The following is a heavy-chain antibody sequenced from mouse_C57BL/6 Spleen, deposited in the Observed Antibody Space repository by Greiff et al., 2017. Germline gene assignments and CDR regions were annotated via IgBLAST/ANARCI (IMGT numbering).Heavy chain of an antibody. V-gene: IGHV10-3*01. J-gene: IGHJ2*01. CDR2: IRSKSSNYAT. CDR1: GFTFNTYG. Sequence: EVQLVESGGGLVQPKGSLKLSCAASGFTFNTYGMHWVRQAPGKGLEWVALIRSKSSNYATYYADAVKDRFTISRDDSTSMLYLRMNNLKTEDTAMYYCMRDGGDYWGQGTTLTVSS. CDR3: MRDGGDY.